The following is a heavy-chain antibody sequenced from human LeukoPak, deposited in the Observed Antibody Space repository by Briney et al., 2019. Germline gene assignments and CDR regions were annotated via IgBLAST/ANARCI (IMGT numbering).Heavy chain of an antibody. Sequence: GGSLRLSCVASGFTFSNYGMHWVRQAPGKGLEWVAAIWYDGSNKYYADSVKGRFTISRDNSKNTLYLQMNSLRAEDTAVYYCAKAGAVSFYCSSTSCYADYWGQGTLVTVSS. CDR1: GFTFSNYG. CDR3: AKAGAVSFYCSSTSCYADY. D-gene: IGHD2-2*01. CDR2: IWYDGSNK. J-gene: IGHJ4*02. V-gene: IGHV3-33*06.